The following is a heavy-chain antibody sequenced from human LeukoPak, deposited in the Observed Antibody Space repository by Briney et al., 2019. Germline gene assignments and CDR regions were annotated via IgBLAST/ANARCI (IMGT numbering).Heavy chain of an antibody. J-gene: IGHJ5*02. CDR2: ISNSGSAK. CDR1: GFTFSDYY. Sequence: PGGSLRLSCAASGFTFSDYYMNWLRQAPGRGLEWVSYISNSGSAKYYADSVKGRFTISRDNAKNSVYLETNSLRAGDTAVYYCASDSSGYFGPWGQGTLVTVSS. D-gene: IGHD3-22*01. CDR3: ASDSSGYFGP. V-gene: IGHV3-11*01.